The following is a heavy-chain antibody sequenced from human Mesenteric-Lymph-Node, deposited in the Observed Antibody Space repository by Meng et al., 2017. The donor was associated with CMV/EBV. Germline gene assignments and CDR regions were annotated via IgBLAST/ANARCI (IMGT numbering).Heavy chain of an antibody. CDR2: IYHSGST. CDR1: GGSISSSNW. CDR3: ARYVVPAAMFDY. D-gene: IGHD2-2*01. Sequence: SETLSLTCAVSGGSISSSNWWTWVRQPPGKGLEWIGEIYHSGSTNYNPSLKSRVTISVDKSKNQFSLKLSSMTAADTAVYYCARYVVPAAMFDYWGQGTLVTVSS. J-gene: IGHJ4*02. V-gene: IGHV4-4*02.